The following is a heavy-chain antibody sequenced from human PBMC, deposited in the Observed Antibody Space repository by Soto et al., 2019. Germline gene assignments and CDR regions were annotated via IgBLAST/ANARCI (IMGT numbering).Heavy chain of an antibody. CDR2: SSNSGTFA. V-gene: IGHV3-11*06. J-gene: IGHJ4*02. Sequence: QVQLVESGGGVVKPAGSLRLSCAACGFTCSDYYMSWIRQAPGKGLEWISYSSNSGTFARYADSVKGRFSISRDNAKNSLYLQIDSLRGEDTAIYYCARSGDNYNLLDYWGQGPPVTVSS. CDR3: ARSGDNYNLLDY. D-gene: IGHD1-1*01. CDR1: GFTCSDYY.